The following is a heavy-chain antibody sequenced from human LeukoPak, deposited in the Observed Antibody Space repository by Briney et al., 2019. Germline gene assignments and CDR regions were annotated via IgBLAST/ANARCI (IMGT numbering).Heavy chain of an antibody. D-gene: IGHD3-10*01. J-gene: IGHJ4*02. Sequence: GGSLRLSCAASGFTFSSYSMNWVRQAPGKGLEWVSSISSSSSYIYYADSVKGRFTISRDNAKNSLYLQMNSLRAEDTAVYYCARDMALFGEFLYVGYWGQGTLVTVSS. CDR3: ARDMALFGEFLYVGY. CDR2: ISSSSSYI. CDR1: GFTFSSYS. V-gene: IGHV3-21*01.